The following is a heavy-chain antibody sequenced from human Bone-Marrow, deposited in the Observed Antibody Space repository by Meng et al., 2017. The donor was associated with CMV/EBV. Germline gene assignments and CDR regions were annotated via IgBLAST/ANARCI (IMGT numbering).Heavy chain of an antibody. J-gene: IGHJ4*02. CDR1: GGSISSTSYY. Sequence: SETLSLTCTVSGGSISSTSYYWGWIRQPPGKGLEWIGIIYNTGSTYYNPSLKSRVTISVDTPKNQFSLKLRSVAAADTAVYYCARHWISTSSEYYFDYWGQGTLVTGSS. V-gene: IGHV4-39*01. CDR2: IYNTGST. CDR3: ARHWISTSSEYYFDY. D-gene: IGHD2-2*01.